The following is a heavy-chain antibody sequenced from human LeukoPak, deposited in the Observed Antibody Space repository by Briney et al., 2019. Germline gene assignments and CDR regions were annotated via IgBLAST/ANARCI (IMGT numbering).Heavy chain of an antibody. CDR2: IYHSGST. V-gene: IGHV4-38-2*02. J-gene: IGHJ4*02. CDR3: ARDPSAMGEFDY. CDR1: GYSISSGYY. D-gene: IGHD5-18*01. Sequence: SSETLSLTCTVSGYSISSGYYWGWIRQPPGKGLEWIGSIYHSGSTYYNPSLKSRVTISVDTSKNQFSLKLSSVTAADTAVYYCARDPSAMGEFDYWGQGTLVTVSS.